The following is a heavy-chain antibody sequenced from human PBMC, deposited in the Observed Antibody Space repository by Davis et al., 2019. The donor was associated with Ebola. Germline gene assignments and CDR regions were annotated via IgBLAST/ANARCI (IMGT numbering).Heavy chain of an antibody. CDR3: ARGVEMATIDIDY. V-gene: IGHV1-46*01. J-gene: IGHJ4*02. CDR2: INPSGGNT. CDR1: GYTFTSYY. D-gene: IGHD5-24*01. Sequence: AASVKVSCKASGYTFTSYYVHWVRQAPGQGLEWMGVINPSGGNTNYAQKFQGRVTITADKSTSTAYMELSSLRSDDTAVYYCARGVEMATIDIDYWGQGTLVTVSS.